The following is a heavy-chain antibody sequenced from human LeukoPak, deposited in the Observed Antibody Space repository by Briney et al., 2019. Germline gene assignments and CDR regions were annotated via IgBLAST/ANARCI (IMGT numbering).Heavy chain of an antibody. CDR1: GGTFSSYA. CDR3: AREVHGGDCYAFDI. CDR2: IIPIFGTA. Sequence: GASVKVSCKASGGTFSSYAISWVRQAPGQGLEWMGGIIPIFGTANYAQKFQGRVTITTDESTSTAYMELSSLRSEDPPVYYCAREVHGGDCYAFDIWGQGTMATVSS. J-gene: IGHJ3*02. V-gene: IGHV1-69*05. D-gene: IGHD2-21*02.